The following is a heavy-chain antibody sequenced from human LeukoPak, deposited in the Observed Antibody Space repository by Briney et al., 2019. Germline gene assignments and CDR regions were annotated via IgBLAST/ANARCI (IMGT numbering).Heavy chain of an antibody. CDR3: AKEPREYCSSTSCPNWIDP. CDR1: GFTFSSYA. Sequence: GGSLRLSCAAPGFTFSSYAMSWVRQAPGKGLEWVSAISASGGTTYYADSVKGRFTISRDNSKNTLYLQMSSLRAEDTAVYYCAKEPREYCSSTSCPNWIDPWGQGTLVTVSS. J-gene: IGHJ5*02. V-gene: IGHV3-23*01. CDR2: ISASGGTT. D-gene: IGHD2-2*01.